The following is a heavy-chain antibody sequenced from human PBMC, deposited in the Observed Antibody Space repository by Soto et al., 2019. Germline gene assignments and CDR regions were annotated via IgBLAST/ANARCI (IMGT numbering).Heavy chain of an antibody. CDR1: GGSISSYY. CDR2: IYYSGST. Sequence: QVQLQESGPGLVKPSETLSLTCTVSGGSISSYYWSWIRQPPGKGLEWIGYIYYSGSTNYNPSLKSRVTISVDTSKNQFSLKLSSVTAADTAVYYCARGALEQQLVDPEEYYFDYWGQGTLVTVSS. CDR3: ARGALEQQLVDPEEYYFDY. V-gene: IGHV4-59*01. J-gene: IGHJ4*02. D-gene: IGHD6-13*01.